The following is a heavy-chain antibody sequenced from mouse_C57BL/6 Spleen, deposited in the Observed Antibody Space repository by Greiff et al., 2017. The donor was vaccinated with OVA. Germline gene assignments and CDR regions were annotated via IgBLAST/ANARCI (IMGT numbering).Heavy chain of an antibody. CDR1: GFSLTSYG. CDR2: IWRGGST. J-gene: IGHJ3*01. Sequence: VQLQQSGPGLVQPSQSLSITCTVSGFSLTSYGVHWVRQSPGKGLEWLGVIWRGGSTDYNEAFMSRLSITKDNSKSQVFFKMNSLQADDTAIYYCAGWSFAYWGQGTLVTVSA. V-gene: IGHV2-5*01. D-gene: IGHD2-3*01. CDR3: AGWSFAY.